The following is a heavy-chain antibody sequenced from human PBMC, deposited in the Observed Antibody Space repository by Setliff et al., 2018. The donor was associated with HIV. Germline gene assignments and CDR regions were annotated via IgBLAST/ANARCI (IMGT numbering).Heavy chain of an antibody. CDR1: GYSLTELS. J-gene: IGHJ6*02. CDR3: ATGFGAVTDYAMDV. D-gene: IGHD3-10*01. V-gene: IGHV1-24*01. Sequence: ASVKVSCKISGYSLTELSRHWVRQAPGKGLEWMGGFEPEYAETLYAQKFKGRVNMTVDTTTDTAYMELSGLRPDDTAVYYCATGFGAVTDYAMDVWGQGTTVTVSS. CDR2: FEPEYAET.